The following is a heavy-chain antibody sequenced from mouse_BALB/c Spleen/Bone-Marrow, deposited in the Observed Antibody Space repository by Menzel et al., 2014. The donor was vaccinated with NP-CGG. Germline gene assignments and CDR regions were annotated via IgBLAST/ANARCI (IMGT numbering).Heavy chain of an antibody. J-gene: IGHJ1*01. D-gene: IGHD1-1*01. V-gene: IGHV1-9*01. CDR1: GYTFSSYW. Sequence: QVQLKDSGAELMKPGASVKISCKATGYTFSSYWIEWVKQRPGHGLEWIGEILPGSGSTNYNEKFKGKATFTADTSSNTAYMQLSSLTSEDSAVYYCAREDGLWYFDVWGAGTTVTVSS. CDR3: AREDGLWYFDV. CDR2: ILPGSGST.